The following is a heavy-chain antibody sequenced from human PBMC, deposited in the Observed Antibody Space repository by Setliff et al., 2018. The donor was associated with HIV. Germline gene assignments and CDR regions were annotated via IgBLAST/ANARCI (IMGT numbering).Heavy chain of an antibody. V-gene: IGHV4-59*08. J-gene: IGHJ4*02. CDR3: ARHVGYSSSSPDY. CDR1: GGSISSYY. D-gene: IGHD6-6*01. CDR2: IYYSGTT. Sequence: SETLSLTCTVSGGSISSYYWSWIRQPPGKGLEWIGYIYYSGTTNYNPSLKSRVTISVDTSKNQFSLKLSSVTAADTAVYYCARHVGYSSSSPDYWGQGTLVTVSS.